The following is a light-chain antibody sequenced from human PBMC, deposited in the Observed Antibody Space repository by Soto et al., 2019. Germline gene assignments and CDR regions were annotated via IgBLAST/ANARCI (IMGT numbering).Light chain of an antibody. Sequence: QSALTQPASVPGSPGQSTTISCTGNSSDVGGYNYVSWYQQHPGKAPKLMIYDVSNRPSGVSNCFSGSKSGNTASPTISGLQAEEDADYYCSSYTSRSTLVVFGGGTKLTVL. V-gene: IGLV2-14*01. CDR1: SSDVGGYNY. CDR2: DVS. J-gene: IGLJ2*01. CDR3: SSYTSRSTLVV.